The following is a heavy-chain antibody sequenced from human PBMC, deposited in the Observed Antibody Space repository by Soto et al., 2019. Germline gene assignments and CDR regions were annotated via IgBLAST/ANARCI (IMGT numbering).Heavy chain of an antibody. D-gene: IGHD6-19*01. J-gene: IGHJ4*02. CDR2: FSYDGGKQ. CDR1: GFTFSEYS. Sequence: QVQLVESGGGVVQPGRSLRLSCAACGFTFSEYSMHWVRQTPSKGLEWVAIFSYDGGKQYYADSVKGPFTISRDNSKNTLYLQMNSLKTEDTAVYYCARDWNSFGSGWYFDYWGQGTLVAVSS. V-gene: IGHV3-30*03. CDR3: ARDWNSFGSGWYFDY.